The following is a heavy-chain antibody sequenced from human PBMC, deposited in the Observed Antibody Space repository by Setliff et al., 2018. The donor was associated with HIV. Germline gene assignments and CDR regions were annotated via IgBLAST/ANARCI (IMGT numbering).Heavy chain of an antibody. V-gene: IGHV1-69*10. CDR1: GDTSSTYA. Sequence: SVKVSCKASGDTSSTYAINWVRQAPGQGLEWMGQFIPILDITNYAQKFQGRVTITTDESTSTAYMELRSLRSDDTAVYYCARGGSPWVRGVKEGYFDYWGQGTLVTVSS. J-gene: IGHJ4*02. D-gene: IGHD3-10*01. CDR3: ARGGSPWVRGVKEGYFDY. CDR2: FIPILDIT.